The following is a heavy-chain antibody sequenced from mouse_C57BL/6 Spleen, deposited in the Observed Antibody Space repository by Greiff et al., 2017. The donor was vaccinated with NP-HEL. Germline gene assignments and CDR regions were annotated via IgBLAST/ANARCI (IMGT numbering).Heavy chain of an antibody. D-gene: IGHD2-1*01. CDR2: IHPNSGST. V-gene: IGHV1-64*01. Sequence: QVQLQQPGAELVKPGASVKLSCKASGYTFNSYWMHWVKQRPGQGLEWIGMIHPNSGSTNYNEKFKSKATLTVDNSSSTAYMQLSSLTSEDSAVYYFTRGNLPGSMDYWGQGTSVTVSS. J-gene: IGHJ4*01. CDR3: TRGNLPGSMDY. CDR1: GYTFNSYW.